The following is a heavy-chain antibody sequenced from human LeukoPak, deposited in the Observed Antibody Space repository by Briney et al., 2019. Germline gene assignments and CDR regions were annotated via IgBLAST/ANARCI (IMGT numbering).Heavy chain of an antibody. CDR1: GGSIRSYD. J-gene: IGHJ2*01. Sequence: SETLSLTCIVSGGSIRSYDWSWIRQPPGKGLEWIGYISYTGSTNYNPSLKSRVTMSGDTPKNQFSLKLSSVTAADTAVYYCARDPAYWYFDLWGRGTLVTVSS. V-gene: IGHV4-59*01. CDR2: ISYTGST. CDR3: ARDPAYWYFDL.